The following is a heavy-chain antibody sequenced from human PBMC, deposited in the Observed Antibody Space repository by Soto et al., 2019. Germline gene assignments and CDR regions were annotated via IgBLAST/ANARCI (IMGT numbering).Heavy chain of an antibody. D-gene: IGHD3-10*01. CDR2: ISGSGGST. V-gene: IGHV3-23*01. CDR3: AKDDYYGSGSSPSFDY. CDR1: GFTFSSYA. Sequence: GGSLRLSCAASGFTFSSYAMSWVRQAPGKGLEWVSAISGSGGSTYYADSVKGRFTISRDNSKNTLYLQMNSLRAEDTAVYYCAKDDYYGSGSSPSFDYWGQGTLVTVSS. J-gene: IGHJ4*02.